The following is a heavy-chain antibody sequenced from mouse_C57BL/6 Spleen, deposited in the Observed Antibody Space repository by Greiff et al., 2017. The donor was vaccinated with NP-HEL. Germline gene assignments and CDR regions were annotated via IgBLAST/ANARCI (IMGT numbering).Heavy chain of an antibody. CDR2: IDPETGGT. V-gene: IGHV1-15*01. CDR3: TRGPFDY. Sequence: VQLQESGAELVRPGASVTLSCKASGYTFTDYEMHWVKQTPVHGLEWIGAIDPETGGTAYNQKFKGKAILTADKSSSTAYMELRSLTSEDSAVYYCTRGPFDYWGQGTTLTVSS. CDR1: GYTFTDYE. J-gene: IGHJ2*01.